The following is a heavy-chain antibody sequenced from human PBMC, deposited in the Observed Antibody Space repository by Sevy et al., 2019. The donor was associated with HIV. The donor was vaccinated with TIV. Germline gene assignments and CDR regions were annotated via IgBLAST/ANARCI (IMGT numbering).Heavy chain of an antibody. D-gene: IGHD3-3*01. CDR1: GFAFSNYW. CDR3: ARGRQYYDFWSGPYRGYFDY. Sequence: GGSLRLSCAASGFAFSNYWMNWVRQVPGKGLEWVANIKQDGNEKDYLDSVKGRFTISRDSAKNSLYLQMNSRRAEDTAVYFCARGRQYYDFWSGPYRGYFDYWGQGTLVTVSS. J-gene: IGHJ4*02. V-gene: IGHV3-7*01. CDR2: IKQDGNEK.